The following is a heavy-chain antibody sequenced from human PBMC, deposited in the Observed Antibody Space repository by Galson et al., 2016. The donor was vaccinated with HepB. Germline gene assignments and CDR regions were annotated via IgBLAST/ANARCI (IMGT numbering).Heavy chain of an antibody. D-gene: IGHD3-10*01. V-gene: IGHV3-53*01. CDR3: TRYGL. Sequence: VRQAPGKGLDWVSIIHIRGNTHYADSVRGRFSISRDSSKNMVYLQMNSLREDDTAIYYCTRYGLWGQGTLVSVSP. CDR2: IHIRGNT. J-gene: IGHJ4*02.